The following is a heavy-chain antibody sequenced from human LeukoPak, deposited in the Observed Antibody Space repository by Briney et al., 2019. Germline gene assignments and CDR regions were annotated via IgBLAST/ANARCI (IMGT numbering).Heavy chain of an antibody. CDR3: ARYKAGSYNLDQ. CDR2: INPNSGGT. Sequence: ASVKVSCKTSGYTFTDYFMFWVRQAPGQGLEWMGWINPNSGGTNYAQKFHGRVTMTRDMPINTAYMELTSLLSDDTAIYYCARYKAGSYNLDQWGQGTLVTVSS. CDR1: GYTFTDYF. J-gene: IGHJ4*02. D-gene: IGHD1-26*01. V-gene: IGHV1-2*02.